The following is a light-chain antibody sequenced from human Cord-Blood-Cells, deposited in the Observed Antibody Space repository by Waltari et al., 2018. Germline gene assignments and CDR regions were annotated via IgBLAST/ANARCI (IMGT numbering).Light chain of an antibody. CDR2: AAS. V-gene: IGKV1-39*01. CDR1: QSISSY. J-gene: IGKJ2*01. Sequence: DSQMTQSPSSLSASVGDRVTITCRASQSISSYLNWYQQQPGKAPKLLIYAASSFQSGVPSRFIGTGSGTDFTLTISSLQPADFATYYCQQSSNTPHTLGLGTKLEI. CDR3: QQSSNTPHT.